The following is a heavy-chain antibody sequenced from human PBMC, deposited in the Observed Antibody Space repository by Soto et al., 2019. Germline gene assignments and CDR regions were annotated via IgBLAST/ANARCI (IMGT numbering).Heavy chain of an antibody. CDR3: ARDRLPHCSGGSCCSEFAH. CDR2: IVPLFGAE. D-gene: IGHD2-15*01. J-gene: IGHJ4*02. V-gene: IGHV1-69*01. Sequence: QVRLEQSGSEVKRPGSSVKVSCKASGDILSSFGLSWVRQAPGQGLEWLGGIVPLFGAENYAQRFQGRVTITADESTNTAYRELSSLRSEDTAVYYCARDRLPHCSGGSCCSEFAHGGQGTLVIVSS. CDR1: GDILSSFG.